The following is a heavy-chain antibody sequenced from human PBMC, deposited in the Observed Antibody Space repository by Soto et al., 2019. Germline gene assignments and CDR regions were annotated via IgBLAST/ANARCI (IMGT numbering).Heavy chain of an antibody. CDR1: GFNFISYG. J-gene: IGHJ6*02. Sequence: QVQLVESGGGVVQPGRSLRLSCAASGFNFISYGMHWVRQAPGKGLEWVAVISYDGSDTHYADSVKGRFTISRDNSKNTLNLQKNSMRYEDTADYYGDKKRIDCWEGAIPESYTMDVWGQGTMVTVSS. CDR2: ISYDGSDT. V-gene: IGHV3-30*03. D-gene: IGHD2-21*01. CDR3: DKKRIDCWEGAIPESYTMDV.